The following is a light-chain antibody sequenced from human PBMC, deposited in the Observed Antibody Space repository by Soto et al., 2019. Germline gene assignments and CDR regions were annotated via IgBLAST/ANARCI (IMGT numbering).Light chain of an antibody. CDR1: SSNVGVYNY. Sequence: QSALTQPASVSGSPGQSITISCTGTSSNVGVYNYVSWYQQHPGKAPKLMIYEVSNRPSGVSNRFSGSKSGNTASLTISGLQAEDEADYYCNSYTTSSTDVFGTGTKVTVL. V-gene: IGLV2-14*01. CDR3: NSYTTSSTDV. J-gene: IGLJ1*01. CDR2: EVS.